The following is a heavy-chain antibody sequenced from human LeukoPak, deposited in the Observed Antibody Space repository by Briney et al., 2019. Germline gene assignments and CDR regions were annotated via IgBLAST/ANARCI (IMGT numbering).Heavy chain of an antibody. Sequence: SETLSLTCTVSGGSISSYYWSWIRQPAGKGLEWIGRIYGSGSSIYNPSLKSRVTMSADMSKNQFSLKLTSVTAADTAVYYCAGGSYSPTTFDHWGQGTLVTVSS. CDR3: AGGSYSPTTFDH. D-gene: IGHD1-26*01. CDR2: IYGSGSS. V-gene: IGHV4-4*07. J-gene: IGHJ4*02. CDR1: GGSISSYY.